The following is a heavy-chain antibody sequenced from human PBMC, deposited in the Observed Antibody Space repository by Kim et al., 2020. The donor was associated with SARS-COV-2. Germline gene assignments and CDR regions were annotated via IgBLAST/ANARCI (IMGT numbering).Heavy chain of an antibody. V-gene: IGHV4-34*01. CDR1: GGSFSGYY. D-gene: IGHD2-15*01. J-gene: IGHJ5*02. CDR2: INHSGST. Sequence: SETLSLTCAVYGGSFSGYYWSWIRQPPGKGLEWIGEINHSGSTNYNPSLKSRVTISVDTSKNQFSLKLSSVTAADTAVYYCARGRGIGNWVAALKANWFDPWGQGTLVTVSS. CDR3: ARGRGIGNWVAALKANWFDP.